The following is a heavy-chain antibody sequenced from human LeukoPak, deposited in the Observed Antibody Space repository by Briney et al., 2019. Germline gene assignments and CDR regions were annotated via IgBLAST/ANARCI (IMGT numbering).Heavy chain of an antibody. V-gene: IGHV4-34*01. D-gene: IGHD3-22*01. Sequence: SETLSLTCAVYGGSFSGYYWSWIRQPPGKGLEWIGEINHSGSTNYNPSLKSRVTISVDTSKNQFSLKLSSVTAADTAVYYCARYTMTPPYYYYYMDVWGKGTTVTVSS. CDR1: GGSFSGYY. CDR2: INHSGST. J-gene: IGHJ6*03. CDR3: ARYTMTPPYYYYYMDV.